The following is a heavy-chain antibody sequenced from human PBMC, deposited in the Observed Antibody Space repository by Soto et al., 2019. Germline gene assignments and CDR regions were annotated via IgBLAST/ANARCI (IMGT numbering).Heavy chain of an antibody. CDR1: GGSFSGYY. CDR3: ARGRFTAVAFDI. V-gene: IGHV4-34*01. Sequence: NPSETLSLTCAVYGGSFSGYYWSWIRQPPGKGLEWIGEINHSGSTNYNPSLKSRVTISVDTSKNQFSLKLSSVTAADTAVYYCARGRFTAVAFDIWGQGTMVTVSS. J-gene: IGHJ3*02. CDR2: INHSGST. D-gene: IGHD5-18*01.